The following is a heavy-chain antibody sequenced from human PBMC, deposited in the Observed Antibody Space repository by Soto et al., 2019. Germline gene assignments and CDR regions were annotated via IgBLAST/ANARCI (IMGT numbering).Heavy chain of an antibody. J-gene: IGHJ5*02. V-gene: IGHV1-8*01. D-gene: IGHD3-9*01. Sequence: ASVKVSFKASGYTFTSYDINWVRQATGQGLEWMGWMNPNSGNTGYAQKFQGRVTMTRNTSISTAYMELSSLRSEDTAVYYCASRPYYDILTGFGFDPWGQGTLVTVSS. CDR1: GYTFTSYD. CDR2: MNPNSGNT. CDR3: ASRPYYDILTGFGFDP.